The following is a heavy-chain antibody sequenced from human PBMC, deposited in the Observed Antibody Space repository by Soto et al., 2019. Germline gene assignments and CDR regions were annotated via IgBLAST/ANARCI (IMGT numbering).Heavy chain of an antibody. D-gene: IGHD3-16*01. J-gene: IGHJ4*02. CDR1: GFTVSGNY. V-gene: IGHV3-53*01. Sequence: EVQLVESGGGLIQPGGSLRLSCAASGFTVSGNYMSWVRQAPGKGLELVSFTYSDGNTDYADSVKGRFTTSRDNSKNTLFLQMNSLRAEDTAVYYCARAKRGGFDYWGQGTLVTVSS. CDR2: TYSDGNT. CDR3: ARAKRGGFDY.